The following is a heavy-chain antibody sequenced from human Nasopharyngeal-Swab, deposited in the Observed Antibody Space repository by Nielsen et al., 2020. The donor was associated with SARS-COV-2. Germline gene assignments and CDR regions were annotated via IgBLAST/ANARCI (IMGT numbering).Heavy chain of an antibody. Sequence: GESLKISCAASGFTFSSYSMNWVRQAPGKGLEWVSSISSSSSYIYYADSVKGRFTISRDNAKNSLYLQMNSLRAEDTAVYYCARETKYYDFWSGYYNSLSTYYYYYMDVWGKGTTVTVSS. CDR1: GFTFSSYS. CDR2: ISSSSSYI. V-gene: IGHV3-21*04. J-gene: IGHJ6*03. D-gene: IGHD3-3*01. CDR3: ARETKYYDFWSGYYNSLSTYYYYYMDV.